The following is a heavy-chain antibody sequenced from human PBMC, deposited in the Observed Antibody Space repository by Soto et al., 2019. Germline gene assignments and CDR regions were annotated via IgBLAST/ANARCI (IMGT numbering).Heavy chain of an antibody. CDR1: GFTFSSYG. J-gene: IGHJ4*02. D-gene: IGHD4-17*01. CDR3: AKDHLETTVTTPSY. V-gene: IGHV3-30*18. Sequence: QVQLVESGGGLVQPGRSLRLSCAASGFTFSSYGMHWVRQAPGKGLEWVAVISYDGNNTYYADAVKGRFTISRDNFKNTLYLQMDSLRAEDTAMYYCAKDHLETTVTTPSYWGQGTLVTVAS. CDR2: ISYDGNNT.